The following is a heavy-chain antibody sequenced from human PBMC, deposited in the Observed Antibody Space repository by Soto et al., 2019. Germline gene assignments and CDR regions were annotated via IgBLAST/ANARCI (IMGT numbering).Heavy chain of an antibody. CDR2: INAGNGNT. D-gene: IGHD3-3*01. CDR3: ARGSYDFWSGYYNYYYYYMDV. Sequence: ASVKVSCKASGYTFTSYAMHWVRQAPGQRLEWMGWINAGNGNTKYSQKFQGRVTITRDTSASTAYMELSSLRSEDTAVYYCARGSYDFWSGYYNYYYYYMDVWGKGTTVTVSS. CDR1: GYTFTSYA. V-gene: IGHV1-3*01. J-gene: IGHJ6*03.